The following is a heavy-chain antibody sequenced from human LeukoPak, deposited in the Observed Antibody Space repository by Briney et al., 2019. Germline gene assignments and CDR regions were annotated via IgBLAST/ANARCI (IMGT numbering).Heavy chain of an antibody. CDR1: GGSFSGYY. V-gene: IGHV4-34*01. CDR2: ISHSGST. CDR3: ARGSPPYYYGSGSRRYFDL. Sequence: SETLSLTCAAYGGSFSGYYWNWIRQPPGKGLEWIGEISHSGSTNYNPSLKSRVTISVDTSKNQFSLKLSSVTAADTAVYYCARGSPPYYYGSGSRRYFDLWGRGTLVTVSS. D-gene: IGHD3-10*01. J-gene: IGHJ2*01.